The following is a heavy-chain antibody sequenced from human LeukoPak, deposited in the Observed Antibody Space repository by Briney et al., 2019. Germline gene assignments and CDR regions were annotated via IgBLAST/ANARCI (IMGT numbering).Heavy chain of an antibody. Sequence: GSLRLSCAASGFTFSSYGMHWVRQAPGKGLEWVAVIWYDGSNKYYADSVKGRFTISRDNSKNTLYLQMNSLRAEDTAVYYCATSLTGTPTYYYYYYMDVWGKGTTVTVSS. J-gene: IGHJ6*03. D-gene: IGHD1-7*01. V-gene: IGHV3-33*01. CDR3: ATSLTGTPTYYYYYYMDV. CDR1: GFTFSSYG. CDR2: IWYDGSNK.